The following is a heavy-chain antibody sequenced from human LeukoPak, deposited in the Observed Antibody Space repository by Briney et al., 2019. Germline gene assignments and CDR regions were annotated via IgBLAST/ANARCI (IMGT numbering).Heavy chain of an antibody. D-gene: IGHD1-26*01. CDR2: INWNGGST. CDR1: GFTFDDYG. V-gene: IGHV3-20*04. J-gene: IGHJ4*02. Sequence: PGGSLRLSCAASGFTFDDYGMSWVRQAPGKGLEWVSGINWNGGSTGYADSVKGRFTISRDNAKNSLYLQMNSLRADDTALYYCARSPQLWELPDFDYWGQGTLVTVSS. CDR3: ARSPQLWELPDFDY.